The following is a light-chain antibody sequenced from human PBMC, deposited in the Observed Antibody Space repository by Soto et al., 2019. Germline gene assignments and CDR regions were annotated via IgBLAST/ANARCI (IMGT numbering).Light chain of an antibody. CDR1: QIVGGDT. CDR2: GAS. V-gene: IGKV3-20*01. Sequence: NVLTISLVTLSLTTTARPTLSCRASQIVGGDTLAWFQQRPGQAPRLVIYGASNRAAGIPDRFSGSGSGTDFTLTVSRLEPEDFTLYYCQQYHLVPDTFAHGGLLEVK. J-gene: IGKJ5*01. CDR3: QQYHLVPDT.